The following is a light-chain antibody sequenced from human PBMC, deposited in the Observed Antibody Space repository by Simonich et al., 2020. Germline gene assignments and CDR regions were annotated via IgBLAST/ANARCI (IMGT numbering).Light chain of an antibody. J-gene: IGLJ2*01. V-gene: IGLV4-69*01. CDR3: QTWGTGIQV. CDR1: SGHSRYA. Sequence: QLVLTQSPSASASLGASVKLPCTLSSGHSRYALAWHQQQPEKGPRYLMKLNSDGSQSKGDGIPDRFSGSSSGAERYLTISSLQSEDEADYYCQTWGTGIQVFGGGTKLTVL. CDR2: LNSDGSQ.